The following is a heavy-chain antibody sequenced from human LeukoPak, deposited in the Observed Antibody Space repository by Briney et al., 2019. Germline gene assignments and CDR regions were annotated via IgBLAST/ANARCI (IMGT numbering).Heavy chain of an antibody. Sequence: GGSLRLSCAASGFTFSDYYMSWIRQAPGKGLEWVSYISSSGSTIYYADSVKGRFTISRDNAKNSLYLQMNSLRAEDTAVYYCARDSKVVVVPAAEDYYYMDVWGKGTTVTVSS. J-gene: IGHJ6*03. CDR1: GFTFSDYY. V-gene: IGHV3-11*04. D-gene: IGHD2-2*01. CDR2: ISSSGSTI. CDR3: ARDSKVVVVPAAEDYYYMDV.